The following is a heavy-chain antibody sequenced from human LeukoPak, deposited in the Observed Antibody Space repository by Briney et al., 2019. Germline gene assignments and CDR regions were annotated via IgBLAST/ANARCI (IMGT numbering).Heavy chain of an antibody. Sequence: SETLSLTCTVSGGSISSNNYYWSWIRQPPGKGLEWIGEINHSGSTNYNPSLKSRVTISVDTSKNQFSLKLSSVTAADTAVYYCARQRGYSYARPYYYYMDVWGKGTTITISS. D-gene: IGHD5-18*01. CDR2: INHSGST. CDR3: ARQRGYSYARPYYYYMDV. J-gene: IGHJ6*03. CDR1: GGSISSNNYY. V-gene: IGHV4-39*07.